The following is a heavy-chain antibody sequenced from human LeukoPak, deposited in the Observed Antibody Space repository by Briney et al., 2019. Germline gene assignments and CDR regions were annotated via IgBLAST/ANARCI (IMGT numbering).Heavy chain of an antibody. V-gene: IGHV4-59*01. CDR1: GGSISSYY. CDR3: ARDRMVRGVTDY. CDR2: IYYSGST. Sequence: PSETLSLTCTVSGGSISSYYWSWIRQPPGKGLEWIGYIYYSGSTNYNPSLKSRVTISVDTSKNQFSLKLSSVTAADTAVYYCARDRMVRGVTDYWGQGTLVTVSS. D-gene: IGHD3-10*01. J-gene: IGHJ4*02.